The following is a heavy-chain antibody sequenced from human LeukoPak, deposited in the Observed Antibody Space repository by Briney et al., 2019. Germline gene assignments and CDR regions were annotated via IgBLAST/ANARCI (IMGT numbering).Heavy chain of an antibody. Sequence: GASVKVSCKASGYTFTSYYMHWVRQAPGQGLEWMGIINPSGGSTSYAQKFQGRVTMTEDSSTDTAYMELRSLTSDDTALYYCAAGRPYSLLDYWGQGTLVTVSS. CDR3: AAGRPYSLLDY. J-gene: IGHJ4*02. D-gene: IGHD5-18*01. V-gene: IGHV1-46*01. CDR1: GYTFTSYY. CDR2: INPSGGST.